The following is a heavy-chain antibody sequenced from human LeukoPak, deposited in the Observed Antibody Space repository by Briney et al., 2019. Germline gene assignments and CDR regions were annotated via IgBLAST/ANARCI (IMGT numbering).Heavy chain of an antibody. D-gene: IGHD2-21*02. CDR2: ISYDGSNR. Sequence: GGSLRLSCAASGFTFSSYAMHWVRQAPGNGLEWVAVISYDGSNRYYADSVKGRFTISRDNSKNTLYLQMNSLRAEDTAVYYCARGHIVVVTAIPAAVDYWGQGTLVTVSS. CDR3: ARGHIVVVTAIPAAVDY. J-gene: IGHJ4*02. CDR1: GFTFSSYA. V-gene: IGHV3-30-3*01.